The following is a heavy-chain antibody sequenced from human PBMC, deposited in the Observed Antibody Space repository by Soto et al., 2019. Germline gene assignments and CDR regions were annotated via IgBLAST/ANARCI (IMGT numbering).Heavy chain of an antibody. CDR1: GYSFTSYW. CDR2: IYPGDSDT. D-gene: IGHD6-13*01. Sequence: GESLKISCKGSGYSFTSYWIGWVRQMRGKGLEWMGIIYPGDSDTRYSPSFQGQVTISADKSISTAYLQWSSLKASDTAMYYCARQILAAAGTGNFDYWGQGTLVTVSS. J-gene: IGHJ4*02. CDR3: ARQILAAAGTGNFDY. V-gene: IGHV5-51*01.